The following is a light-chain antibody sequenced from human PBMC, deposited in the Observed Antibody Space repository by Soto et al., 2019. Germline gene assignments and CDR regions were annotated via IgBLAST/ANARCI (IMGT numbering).Light chain of an antibody. J-gene: IGKJ4*01. V-gene: IGKV1D-12*01. CDR3: QQADSFPLT. Sequence: DIQMTQSPSSVSASIGDTVTITCRACQDISNLLAWYQQKPGKAPKLLIYGASTLESGVPSRVSGRGSGTDFTLTISSLQPEDVATYFCQQADSFPLTFGGGTQVEMK. CDR2: GAS. CDR1: QDISNL.